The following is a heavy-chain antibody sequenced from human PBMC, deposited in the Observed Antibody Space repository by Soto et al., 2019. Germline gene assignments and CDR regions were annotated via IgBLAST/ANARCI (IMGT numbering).Heavy chain of an antibody. D-gene: IGHD4-4*01. Sequence: PSETLSLTCTVSGGSISSYYWSWIRQPPGKGLEWIGYIYYSGSTNYNPSLKSRVTISVDTSKNQFSLKRSSVTAADTAVYYCVRGAVTPPYYYYYYYMDVWGKGTTVTAP. CDR3: VRGAVTPPYYYYYYYMDV. J-gene: IGHJ6*03. V-gene: IGHV4-59*01. CDR2: IYYSGST. CDR1: GGSISSYY.